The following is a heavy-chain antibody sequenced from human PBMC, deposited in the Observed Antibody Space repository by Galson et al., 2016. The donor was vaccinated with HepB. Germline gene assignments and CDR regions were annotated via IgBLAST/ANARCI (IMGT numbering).Heavy chain of an antibody. CDR3: GKHGGFDY. J-gene: IGHJ4*02. CDR1: GFSFSNSG. D-gene: IGHD3-16*01. V-gene: IGHV3-23*01. CDR2: ITRSGEAT. Sequence: SLRLSCAASGFSFSNSGMSWARQAPGRGLEWVSGITRSGEATHYADFVKGRFTISRDNSKHTLCLYMNNLTAGDTAIYYCGKHGGFDYWGQGALVTVSS.